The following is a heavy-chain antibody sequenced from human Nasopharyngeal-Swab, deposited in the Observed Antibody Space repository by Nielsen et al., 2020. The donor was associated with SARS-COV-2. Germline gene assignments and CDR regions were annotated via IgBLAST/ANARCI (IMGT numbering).Heavy chain of an antibody. D-gene: IGHD3-10*01. J-gene: IGHJ6*02. CDR2: ISYDGSNK. Sequence: SLKISCAASGFTFSSYAMHWVRQAPGKGLEWVAVISYDGSNKYYADSVKGRFTISRDNSKNTLYLQMNSLRAEDTAVYYCAKEPAMVRGRVHYYYYGMDVWGQGTTVTVSS. CDR1: GFTFSSYA. V-gene: IGHV3-30-3*01. CDR3: AKEPAMVRGRVHYYYYGMDV.